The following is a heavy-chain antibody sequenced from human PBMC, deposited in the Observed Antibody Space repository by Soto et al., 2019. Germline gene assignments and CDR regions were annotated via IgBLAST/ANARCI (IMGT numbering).Heavy chain of an antibody. V-gene: IGHV3-30*03. CDR2: ISYDGSNK. CDR1: GFTFSSYG. Sequence: PGGSLRLSCAASGFTFSSYGMHWVRQAPGKGLEWVAVISYDGSNKYYADSVKGRFTISRDNSKNTLYLQMNSLRAEDTAVYYCARGAGEYSSSWYVVDYWGQGTLVTVSS. D-gene: IGHD6-13*01. CDR3: ARGAGEYSSSWYVVDY. J-gene: IGHJ4*02.